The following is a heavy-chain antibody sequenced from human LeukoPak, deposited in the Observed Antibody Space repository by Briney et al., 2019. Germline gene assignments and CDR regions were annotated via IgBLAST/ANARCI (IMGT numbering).Heavy chain of an antibody. J-gene: IGHJ4*02. D-gene: IGHD3-16*01. CDR3: ATYRMPRNPDFRGVIAISFDY. CDR1: GYTFTSYY. V-gene: IGHV1-46*01. CDR2: INPSGDPT. Sequence: ASVKVSCKASGYTFTSYYMHWVRQAPGQGLEWVGIINPSGDPTTYAQKFQGRVTMTEDTSTDTAYMELSSLRSEDTAVYYCATYRMPRNPDFRGVIAISFDYWGQGTLVTVSS.